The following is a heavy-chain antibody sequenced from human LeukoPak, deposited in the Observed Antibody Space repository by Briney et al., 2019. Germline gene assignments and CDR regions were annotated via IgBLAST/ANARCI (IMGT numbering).Heavy chain of an antibody. CDR3: ARVKVGIAVAGIKN. CDR1: GYTFTGYY. V-gene: IGHV1-2*02. J-gene: IGHJ4*02. CDR2: INPNSGGT. Sequence: ASVKVSCKASGYTFTGYYMHWVRQAPGQGLEWMGWINPNSGGTNYAQKFQGRVTMTRDTPISTAYMELSRLRSDDTAVYYCARVKVGIAVAGIKNWGQGTLVTVSS. D-gene: IGHD6-19*01.